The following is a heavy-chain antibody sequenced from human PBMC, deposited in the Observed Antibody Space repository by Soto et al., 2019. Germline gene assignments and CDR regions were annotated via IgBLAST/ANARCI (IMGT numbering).Heavy chain of an antibody. J-gene: IGHJ6*02. CDR1: GFTFDSYG. CDR3: ARDHGGSYSEPRYYYYGMDV. V-gene: IGHV3-30*03. D-gene: IGHD1-26*01. CDR2: ISYDGSKK. Sequence: PGGSLRLSCAASGFTFDSYGMHWVRQAPGRGLEWVALISYDGSKKYYADSVKGRFTISRDNSKNTLYLQMNSLRAEDTAVYYCARDHGGSYSEPRYYYYGMDVWGQGTTVTVSS.